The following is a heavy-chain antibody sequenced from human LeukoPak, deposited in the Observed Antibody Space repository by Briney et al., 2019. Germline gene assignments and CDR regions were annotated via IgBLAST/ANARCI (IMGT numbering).Heavy chain of an antibody. CDR1: GFIFSTYT. Sequence: GGSLRLSCAASGFIFSTYTMFWVRQAPGKGLEWVAVISHDGNNMHYADSVKGRFAISRDNSRNTLYPQMSRLRVEDTAVYSCARENYGDYYIDYWGQGTLVAVSS. CDR3: ARENYGDYYIDY. D-gene: IGHD4-17*01. J-gene: IGHJ4*02. CDR2: ISHDGNNM. V-gene: IGHV3-30*09.